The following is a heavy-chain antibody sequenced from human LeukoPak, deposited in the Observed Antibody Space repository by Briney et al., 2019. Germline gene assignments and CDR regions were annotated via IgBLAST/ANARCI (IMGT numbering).Heavy chain of an antibody. V-gene: IGHV3-23*01. CDR2: MSGSGGST. Sequence: QPGGTLRLSCAASGFTFSSYGMSWVRQAPAKGLEWVSGMSGSGGSTYYADSVKGRFTISRDNSKNTLYLQMNSLRAEDTAVYYCAKTFAATNWFDPWGQGTLVTVSS. J-gene: IGHJ5*02. CDR3: AKTFAATNWFDP. CDR1: GFTFSSYG. D-gene: IGHD2-15*01.